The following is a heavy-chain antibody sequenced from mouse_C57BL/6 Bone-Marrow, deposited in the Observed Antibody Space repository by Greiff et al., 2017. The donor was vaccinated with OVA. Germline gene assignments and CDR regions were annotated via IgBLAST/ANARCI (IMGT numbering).Heavy chain of an antibody. CDR2: IRLKSDNYAT. D-gene: IGHD4-1*01. CDR3: TGALWDAWFAY. CDR1: GFTFSNYW. Sequence: EVKVEESGGGLVQPGGSMKLSCVASGFTFSNYWMNWVRQSPEKGLEWVAQIRLKSDNYATHYAESVKGRFTISRDDSKSSVYLQMNNLRAEDTGIYYCTGALWDAWFAYWGQGTLVTVSA. J-gene: IGHJ3*01. V-gene: IGHV6-3*01.